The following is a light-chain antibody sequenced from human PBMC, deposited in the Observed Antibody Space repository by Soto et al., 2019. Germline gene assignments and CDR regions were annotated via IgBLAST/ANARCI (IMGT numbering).Light chain of an antibody. J-gene: IGLJ3*02. Sequence: QSVLTQPPSVSGAPGQRVTISCTGSSSNIGAGYDVQWYQQLPGTAPKLPIYGDTNRPSGVPDRFSGSNSGTSASLAITGLQAEDESDYYCQSYDSSLSGSVFGGGTKLTVL. CDR1: SSNIGAGYD. CDR2: GDT. CDR3: QSYDSSLSGSV. V-gene: IGLV1-40*01.